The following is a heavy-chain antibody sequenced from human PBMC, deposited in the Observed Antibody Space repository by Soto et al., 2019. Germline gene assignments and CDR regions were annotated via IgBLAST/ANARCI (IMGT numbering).Heavy chain of an antibody. V-gene: IGHV1-3*01. CDR1: GYTFTSYA. Sequence: ASVTVSCQASGYTFTSYAMHWVRQAPGQRLEWMGWINAGNGNTKYSQKFQGRVTITRDTSASTAYMELSSLRSEDTAVYYCARDNTYYDILTGYPFGYYGMDVWGQGTTVTVSS. CDR2: INAGNGNT. D-gene: IGHD3-9*01. CDR3: ARDNTYYDILTGYPFGYYGMDV. J-gene: IGHJ6*02.